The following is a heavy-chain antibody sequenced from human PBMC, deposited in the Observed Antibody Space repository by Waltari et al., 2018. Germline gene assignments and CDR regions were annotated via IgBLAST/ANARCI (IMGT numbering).Heavy chain of an antibody. D-gene: IGHD6-13*01. Sequence: QVQLVQSGAEVKKPGASVKVSCKASGYTFTTYGLNWVRQAPGQGPEWMGWISAYNGNTGYAQSLQCRGTLTTDTSTSTAYMELRSLRSDDTAVYYCARNLPGIAAFDYWGQGTLLTVSS. CDR1: GYTFTTYG. CDR2: ISAYNGNT. J-gene: IGHJ4*02. V-gene: IGHV1-18*04. CDR3: ARNLPGIAAFDY.